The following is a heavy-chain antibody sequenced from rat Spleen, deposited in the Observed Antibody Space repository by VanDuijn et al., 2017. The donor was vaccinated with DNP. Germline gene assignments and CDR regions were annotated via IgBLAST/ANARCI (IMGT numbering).Heavy chain of an antibody. Sequence: VQLKESGPGLVQPSQTLSLTCTVSGFSLTSYNVHWVRQPPGKGLEWMGRMRYNGDTSYNSALKSRLSISRDTSKNQVFLKMNSLQTDDTGTYYCTRGGTYFDYWGQGVMVTVSS. CDR1: GFSLTSYN. CDR2: MRYNGDT. CDR3: TRGGTYFDY. J-gene: IGHJ2*01. D-gene: IGHD4-3*01. V-gene: IGHV2-63*01.